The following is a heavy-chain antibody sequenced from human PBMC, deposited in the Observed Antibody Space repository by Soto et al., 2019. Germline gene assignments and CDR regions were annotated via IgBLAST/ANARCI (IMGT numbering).Heavy chain of an antibody. V-gene: IGHV3-23*01. Sequence: ESGGGLVQPGGSLRLSCAASGFTFSSYAMSWVRQAPGKGLEWVSAISGSGGSTYYADSVKGRFTISRDNSKNTLYLQMNSLRAEDTAVYYCAKGNVDTAMVTSYYYYYGMDVWGQGTTVTVSS. CDR1: GFTFSSYA. CDR3: AKGNVDTAMVTSYYYYYGMDV. CDR2: ISGSGGST. J-gene: IGHJ6*02. D-gene: IGHD5-18*01.